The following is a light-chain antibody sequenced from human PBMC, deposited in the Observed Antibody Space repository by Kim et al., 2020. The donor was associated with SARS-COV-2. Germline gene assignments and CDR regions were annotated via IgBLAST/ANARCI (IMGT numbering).Light chain of an antibody. CDR3: QQYYSTPRVS. J-gene: IGKJ4*01. CDR1: QDIGNS. V-gene: IGKV1-NL1*01. CDR2: GAF. Sequence: ASVGEGATISCRSSQDIGNSVAWYQHRPGKAPKLLVYGAFRLESGVPSRFSGAVSGTDYSLIISSLQPEDFATYFCQQYYSTPRVSFGGGTNLEI.